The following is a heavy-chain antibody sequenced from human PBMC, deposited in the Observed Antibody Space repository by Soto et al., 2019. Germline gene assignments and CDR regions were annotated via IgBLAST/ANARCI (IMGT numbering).Heavy chain of an antibody. CDR1: CYTFTSYG. CDR2: ISAYNGNT. V-gene: IGHV1-18*01. Sequence: ASAQVSCKASCYTFTSYGIIWVRQAPGQGLEWMGWISAYNGNTNYAQKLQGRVTMTTDTSTSTAYMELRSLRSDDTAVYYCARDLGIAVAVLGMDVWGQGTTVTVSS. CDR3: ARDLGIAVAVLGMDV. J-gene: IGHJ6*02. D-gene: IGHD6-19*01.